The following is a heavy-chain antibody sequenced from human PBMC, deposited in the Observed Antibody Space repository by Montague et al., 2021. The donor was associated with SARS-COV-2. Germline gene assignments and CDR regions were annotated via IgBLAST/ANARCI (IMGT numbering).Heavy chain of an antibody. J-gene: IGHJ6*02. CDR1: GFTFSRYW. Sequence: SLRLSCAASGFTFSRYWMHWVRQVPGKGLLWVSRINIDGSRTTYADSVKGRFTISRDNAKNTLFLQMNGLRADDTAVYYCTRSGDGVYYGMDVWGQGITVTVSS. D-gene: IGHD2-21*02. CDR2: INIDGSRT. CDR3: TRSGDGVYYGMDV. V-gene: IGHV3-74*03.